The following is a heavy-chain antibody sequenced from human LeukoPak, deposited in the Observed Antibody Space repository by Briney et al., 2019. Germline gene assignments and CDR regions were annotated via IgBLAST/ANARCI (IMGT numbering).Heavy chain of an antibody. CDR2: LTGSGHQI. Sequence: GGSLILSCTASGFTFNNFAMSWVRQAPGEGLEWLASLTGSGHQIYYADSVKGRFTISRDNSENTLYLDMNNLRAEDTAIYYCAKDGRYSGYDFAESWGQGTLVTVSS. D-gene: IGHD5-12*01. J-gene: IGHJ5*02. V-gene: IGHV3-23*01. CDR1: GFTFNNFA. CDR3: AKDGRYSGYDFAES.